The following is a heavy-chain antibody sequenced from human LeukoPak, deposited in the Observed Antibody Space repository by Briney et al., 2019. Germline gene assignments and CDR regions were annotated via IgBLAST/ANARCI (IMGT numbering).Heavy chain of an antibody. CDR1: GFTFSSYG. J-gene: IGHJ4*02. D-gene: IGHD3-16*01. V-gene: IGHV3-7*01. Sequence: GGSLRLSCAASGFTFSSYGMHWVRQAPGKGLEWVANIREDGSVKKYVESVRGRFTISRDNAKDSVSLEMNSLRDEDTAVYYCARDPGGGGKALMDYWGQGTLVTVSS. CDR3: ARDPGGGGKALMDY. CDR2: IREDGSVK.